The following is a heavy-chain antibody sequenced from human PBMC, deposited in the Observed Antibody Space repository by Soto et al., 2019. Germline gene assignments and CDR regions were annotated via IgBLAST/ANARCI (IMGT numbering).Heavy chain of an antibody. J-gene: IGHJ5*02. CDR3: ARGSLMSYNGCDP. D-gene: IGHD1-20*01. Sequence: QVQLQESGPGLVKPSETLSLTCSVSGGSISSHYWNWIRQPPGKGLEWIGYLHYTGSTNYNPSLTSRVTMSIDTSKNPFSLNISAVTAADTAEYYCARGSLMSYNGCDPWGQGTLVTVPS. CDR1: GGSISSHY. CDR2: LHYTGST. V-gene: IGHV4-59*11.